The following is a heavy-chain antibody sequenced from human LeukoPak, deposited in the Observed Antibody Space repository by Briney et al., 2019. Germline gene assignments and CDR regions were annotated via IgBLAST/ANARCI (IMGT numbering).Heavy chain of an antibody. Sequence: ASVKVSCKASGYTFTSYGISWVRQAPGQGLEWMGWISAYNGNTNYAQKLQGRVTMTTDTSTSTAYMELRSLRSDETAVYYCARDLPIVATITVWEYWGQGTLVTVSS. V-gene: IGHV1-18*01. D-gene: IGHD5-12*01. CDR2: ISAYNGNT. CDR1: GYTFTSYG. CDR3: ARDLPIVATITVWEY. J-gene: IGHJ4*02.